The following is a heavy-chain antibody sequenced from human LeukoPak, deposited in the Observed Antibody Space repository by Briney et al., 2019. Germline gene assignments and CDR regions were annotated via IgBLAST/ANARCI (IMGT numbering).Heavy chain of an antibody. CDR3: ARAQQLVRIMDV. Sequence: SVKVSCKASGGTFSSYAISWVRQAPGQGLEWMGGIIPIFGTANYAQKFQGRVTITADKSTSTAYMELSSLRSEDAAVYYCARAQQLVRIMDVWGKGTTVTVSS. CDR2: IIPIFGTA. D-gene: IGHD6-13*01. J-gene: IGHJ6*04. CDR1: GGTFSSYA. V-gene: IGHV1-69*06.